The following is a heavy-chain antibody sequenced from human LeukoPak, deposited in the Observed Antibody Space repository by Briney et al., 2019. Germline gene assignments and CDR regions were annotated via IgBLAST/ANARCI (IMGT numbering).Heavy chain of an antibody. CDR1: GFTFSSYW. J-gene: IGHJ5*02. Sequence: GGSLRLSCAASGFTFSSYWMHWVRQAPGKGLVWVSRINSDGNSANYADSVKGRFTISRDNAKNTLYLQMNSLRAEDTAVYYCARSLPYYWFDPWGQGTLVTVSS. CDR2: INSDGNSA. CDR3: ARSLPYYWFDP. D-gene: IGHD2-8*01. V-gene: IGHV3-74*01.